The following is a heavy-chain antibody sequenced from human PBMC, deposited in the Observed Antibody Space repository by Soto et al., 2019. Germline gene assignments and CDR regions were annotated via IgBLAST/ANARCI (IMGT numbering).Heavy chain of an antibody. D-gene: IGHD3-10*01. CDR3: ARARAPGGSYGMDV. Sequence: ASVKVSCKASGGTFSSYAISWVRQAPGQGLEWMGGIIPTFGTANYAQKFQGRVTITADESTSTAYMELSSLRSEDTAVYYCARARAPGGSYGMDVWGQGTTVTVSS. CDR2: IIPTFGTA. CDR1: GGTFSSYA. V-gene: IGHV1-69*13. J-gene: IGHJ6*02.